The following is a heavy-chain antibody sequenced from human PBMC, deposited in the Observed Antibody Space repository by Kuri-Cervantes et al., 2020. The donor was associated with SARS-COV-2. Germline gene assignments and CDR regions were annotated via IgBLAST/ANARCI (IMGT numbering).Heavy chain of an antibody. CDR3: ARAWDMTTAGVDY. CDR2: ISSSSSYI. D-gene: IGHD4-11*01. J-gene: IGHJ4*02. Sequence: GSLRLSCAASGFTFSSYSMNWVRQAPGKGLEWVSSISSSSSYIYYADSVKGRFTISRDNAKNSLYLQMNSLRAEDTAVYYCARAWDMTTAGVDYWGQGTLVTVSS. CDR1: GFTFSSYS. V-gene: IGHV3-21*01.